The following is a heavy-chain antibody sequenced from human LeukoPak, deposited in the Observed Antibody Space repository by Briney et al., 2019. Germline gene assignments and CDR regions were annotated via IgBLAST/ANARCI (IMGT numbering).Heavy chain of an antibody. J-gene: IGHJ4*02. D-gene: IGHD2-2*01. V-gene: IGHV3-48*03. CDR3: ASVGSTSYQFDY. CDR1: GFTFSSYE. CDR2: ISSSGSTI. Sequence: GGSLRLYCAASGFTFSSYEMNWGRQAPGKGLEWVSYISSSGSTIYYADSVKGRFTISRDNAKNSLYLQMNSLRAEDTAVYYCASVGSTSYQFDYWGQGTLVTVSS.